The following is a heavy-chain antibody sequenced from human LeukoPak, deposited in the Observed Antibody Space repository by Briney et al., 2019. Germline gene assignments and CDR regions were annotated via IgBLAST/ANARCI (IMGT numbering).Heavy chain of an antibody. V-gene: IGHV4-39*01. CDR2: ICYTGST. Sequence: PSETLSLTCSVSGGSVSGGRDCWGWFRQPPGEGLEWIATICYTGSTYYNPSLKSRVTISADSSKNQFSLTLSPGSAADTSLYYCARQMANWRWYFGLWGRGTLLTVSS. CDR3: ARQMANWRWYFGL. J-gene: IGHJ2*01. CDR1: GGSVSGGRDC. D-gene: IGHD2-8*01.